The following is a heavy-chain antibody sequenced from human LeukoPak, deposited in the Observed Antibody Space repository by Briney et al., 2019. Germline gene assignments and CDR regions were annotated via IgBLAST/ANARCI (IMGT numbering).Heavy chain of an antibody. Sequence: KPSETLSLTCTVSGGSISSYYWSWIRQPPGKGLDWIGYIYYSGSTNYNPSLKSRVTISVDTSKNQFSLKLSSVTAADTAVYYCARSYYDFWSGYYNLFDYWGQGTLVTVSS. J-gene: IGHJ4*02. CDR2: IYYSGST. CDR3: ARSYYDFWSGYYNLFDY. D-gene: IGHD3-3*01. V-gene: IGHV4-59*01. CDR1: GGSISSYY.